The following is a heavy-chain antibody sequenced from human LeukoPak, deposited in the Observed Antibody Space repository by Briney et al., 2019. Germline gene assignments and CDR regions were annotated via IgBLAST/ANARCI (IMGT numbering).Heavy chain of an antibody. CDR3: ARGYSYGPHY. V-gene: IGHV3-64*01. J-gene: IGHJ4*02. CDR1: GFTFSSYA. Sequence: GGSLRLSCAASGFTFSSYAMHWVRQAPGKGLEYVSAISSNGGSTYYANSVKGRFTISRDNSKNTLYLQMGSLRAEDMAVYYCARGYSYGPHYWGQGTLVIVSS. CDR2: ISSNGGST. D-gene: IGHD5-18*01.